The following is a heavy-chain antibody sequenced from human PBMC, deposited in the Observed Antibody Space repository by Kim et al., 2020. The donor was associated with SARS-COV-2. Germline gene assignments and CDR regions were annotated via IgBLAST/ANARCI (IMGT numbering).Heavy chain of an antibody. J-gene: IGHJ5*02. Sequence: RFTISRDNSKNTLYLQMNSLRAEDTAVYYCARERGLRNKGLWFGELFFDPWGQGTLVTVSS. CDR3: ARERGLRNKGLWFGELFFDP. V-gene: IGHV3-30*01. D-gene: IGHD3-10*01.